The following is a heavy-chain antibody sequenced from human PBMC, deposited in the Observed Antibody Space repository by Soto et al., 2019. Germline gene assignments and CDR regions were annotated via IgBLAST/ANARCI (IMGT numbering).Heavy chain of an antibody. CDR1: GSSLSTSDVG. D-gene: IGHD6-6*01. Sequence: SGPTLVNPTQTLTPTCTFSGSSLSTSDVGVGWIRQPPGKALEWLALIYWDDDKRYSPSLKSRLTITKDTSKNQVVLTMTNMDPVDTATFYCAHSRYSRSSFDYWGQGALVTVSS. CDR2: IYWDDDK. J-gene: IGHJ4*02. CDR3: AHSRYSRSSFDY. V-gene: IGHV2-5*02.